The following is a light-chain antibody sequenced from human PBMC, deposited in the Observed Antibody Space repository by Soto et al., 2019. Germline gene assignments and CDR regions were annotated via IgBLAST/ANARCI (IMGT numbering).Light chain of an antibody. Sequence: QSALTQPASVSGSPGQSITISCTGTSSDVGGYNYVSWYQQHPGKAPKLMIYEVSNRPSGVSNRFSGSKSGNTASLTISGLQXXXEADYYCSSYTSSSTRVFGGGTKVTVL. CDR2: EVS. CDR1: SSDVGGYNY. J-gene: IGLJ3*02. V-gene: IGLV2-14*01. CDR3: SSYTSSSTRV.